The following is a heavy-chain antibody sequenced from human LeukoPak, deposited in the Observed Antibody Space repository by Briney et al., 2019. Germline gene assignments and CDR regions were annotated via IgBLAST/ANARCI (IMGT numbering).Heavy chain of an antibody. CDR1: GYTFIGYY. CDR3: ARAIGYSSAFDI. CDR2: INPNTGGT. J-gene: IGHJ3*02. D-gene: IGHD5-24*01. V-gene: IGHV1-2*02. Sequence: ASVKVSCKASGYTFIGYYMHWVRQAPGQGLEWMGWINPNTGGTNYAQKFQGRVTMTRDTSISTAYMELSRLRSDDTAVYYCARAIGYSSAFDIWGQGTLVTVSS.